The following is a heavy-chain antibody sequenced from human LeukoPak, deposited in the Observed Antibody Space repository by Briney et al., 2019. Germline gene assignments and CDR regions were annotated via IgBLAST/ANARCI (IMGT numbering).Heavy chain of an antibody. CDR1: GGSISSYY. D-gene: IGHD5-24*01. V-gene: IGHV4-59*01. CDR3: ARGGAGYSYFDY. CDR2: IHYSGST. J-gene: IGHJ4*02. Sequence: SETLSLTCTVSGGSISSYYWSWIRQPPGKGLEWIGYIHYSGSTNYYPSLKSRVAISVDTSKNQFALKLSSVTAADTAVYYCARGGAGYSYFDYWGQGILVTVSS.